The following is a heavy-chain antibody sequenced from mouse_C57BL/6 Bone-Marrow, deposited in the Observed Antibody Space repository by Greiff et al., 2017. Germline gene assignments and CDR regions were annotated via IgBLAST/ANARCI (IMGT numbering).Heavy chain of an antibody. V-gene: IGHV5-4*03. J-gene: IGHJ2*01. D-gene: IGHD2-3*01. Sequence: EVKLVESGGGLVKPGGSLKLSCAASGFTFSSYAMSWVRQTPEKRLEWVATISDGGSYTYYPDNVKGRFTISRDNAKNNLYLQMNHLKSEDTAMYYCARVRRGLLGFDYWGQGTTLTVSS. CDR3: ARVRRGLLGFDY. CDR2: ISDGGSYT. CDR1: GFTFSSYA.